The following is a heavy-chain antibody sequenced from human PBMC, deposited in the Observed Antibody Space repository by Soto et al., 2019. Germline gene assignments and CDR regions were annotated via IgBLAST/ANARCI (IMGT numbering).Heavy chain of an antibody. Sequence: GGSLRLSCAASGFTFSSYDMHWVRQATGKGPEWVSAIGTAGDPYYPGSVKGRFTISRENAKNSLYLQMNSLRAGDTAVYYCARGNFCSGGSCYPGDAFDIWGQGTMVTVSS. V-gene: IGHV3-13*05. CDR1: GFTFSSYD. D-gene: IGHD2-15*01. CDR3: ARGNFCSGGSCYPGDAFDI. J-gene: IGHJ3*02. CDR2: IGTAGDP.